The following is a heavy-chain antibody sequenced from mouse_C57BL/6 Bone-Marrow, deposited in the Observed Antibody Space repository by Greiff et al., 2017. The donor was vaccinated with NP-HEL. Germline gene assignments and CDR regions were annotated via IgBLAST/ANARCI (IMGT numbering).Heavy chain of an antibody. CDR2: IYPGSGNT. J-gene: IGHJ2*01. V-gene: IGHV1-76*01. CDR1: GYTFTDYY. Sequence: VQLQQSGAELVRPGASVKLSCKASGYTFTDYYINWVKQRPGQGLEWIARIYPGSGNTYYNEKFKGKATLTAEKSSSTAYMQLSSLTSEDSAVYFCAGGRGSSYFDYWGQGTTLTVSS. D-gene: IGHD1-1*01. CDR3: AGGRGSSYFDY.